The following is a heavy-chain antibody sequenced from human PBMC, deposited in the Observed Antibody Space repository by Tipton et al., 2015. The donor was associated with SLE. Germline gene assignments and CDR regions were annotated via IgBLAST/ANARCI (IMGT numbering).Heavy chain of an antibody. D-gene: IGHD2-2*01. CDR3: ARDLAYCSSTSCFDYFDY. Sequence: LRLSCTVSGGSISSGSYYWSWIRQPAGKGLEWIGRIYTSGSTNYNHSLKSRVTISVDTSKHQFSLKLSSVTAADTAVYYCARDLAYCSSTSCFDYFDYWGQGTLVTVSS. CDR2: IYTSGST. CDR1: GGSISSGSYY. V-gene: IGHV4-61*02. J-gene: IGHJ4*02.